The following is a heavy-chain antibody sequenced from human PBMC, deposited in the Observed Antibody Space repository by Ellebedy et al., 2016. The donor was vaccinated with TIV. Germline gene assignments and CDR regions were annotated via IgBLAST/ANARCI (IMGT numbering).Heavy chain of an antibody. CDR3: ARGEMRFIFGATDS. CDR1: GFTFSIYT. D-gene: IGHD3-16*01. J-gene: IGHJ5*01. CDR2: FTSSGDRA. Sequence: GGSLRLSXAASGFTFSIYTMTWVRQAPGKGLEWVSSFTSSGDRANYADSVKGRFTVSRDNSKNTLYLQMNSLKGEDTAVYYCARGEMRFIFGATDSWGQGTQVTVSS. V-gene: IGHV3-23*01.